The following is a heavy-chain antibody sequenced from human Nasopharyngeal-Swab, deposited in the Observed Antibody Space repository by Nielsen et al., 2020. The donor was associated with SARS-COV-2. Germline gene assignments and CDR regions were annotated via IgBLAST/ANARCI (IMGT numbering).Heavy chain of an antibody. CDR2: IYPGDSDT. J-gene: IGHJ5*02. V-gene: IGHV5-51*01. Sequence: GSSMNLSCKGSGYSSTSYWIGWVRQMPGKGLEWMGIIYPGDSDTRYNPSFQGQITISADKSISTAYLQWSSLKASDTAMYYCARQPYYDFWSGHTAPEYNWFDPWGQGTLVTVSS. CDR3: ARQPYYDFWSGHTAPEYNWFDP. CDR1: GYSSTSYW. D-gene: IGHD3-3*01.